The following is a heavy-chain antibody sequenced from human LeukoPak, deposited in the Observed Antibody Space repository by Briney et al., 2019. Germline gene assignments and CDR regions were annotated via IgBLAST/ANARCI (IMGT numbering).Heavy chain of an antibody. CDR2: IYYSGNT. J-gene: IGHJ4*02. CDR3: ARGGYYDSSGYYDSDY. D-gene: IGHD3-22*01. Sequence: SETLSLTCTVSGGSISGYYWSWIRQPPGKALEWIGYIYYSGNTSYRPSLESRVTISVDTSNSQFSLRLSAVTAADTAVYYCARGGYYDSSGYYDSDYWGQGTLVTVSS. CDR1: GGSISGYY. V-gene: IGHV4-59*01.